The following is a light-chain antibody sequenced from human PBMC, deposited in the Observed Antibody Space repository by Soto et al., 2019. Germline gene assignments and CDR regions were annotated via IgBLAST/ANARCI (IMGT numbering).Light chain of an antibody. CDR2: HAS. CDR3: QPFDHWPPMFT. V-gene: IGKV3-15*01. CDR1: QNVNNN. Sequence: EILMTQSPATLSVSPGERATLSCRASQNVNNNLAWYQQKPGQAPRLLIYHASTRATGITARFSGSGSGTEFTLTISSLKSEDFAVYYCQPFDHWPPMFTFGQGIKLEIK. J-gene: IGKJ2*01.